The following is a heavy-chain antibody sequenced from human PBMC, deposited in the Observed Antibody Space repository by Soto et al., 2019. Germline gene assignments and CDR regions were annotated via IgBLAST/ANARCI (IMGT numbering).Heavy chain of an antibody. J-gene: IGHJ1*01. CDR3: VVSTGWWSFLY. Sequence: QVRLVQSGAEVQRPGASVRVSCRASGYVFKTYDMHWVRQAPGESLEWMGWIETATGHKTYPQKVRDRVTMTRDTAASTGQMEFSSLRSEDTAVYFCVVSTGWWSFLYWGQGSLVTVAA. V-gene: IGHV1-3*04. CDR2: IETATGHK. D-gene: IGHD6-19*01. CDR1: GYVFKTYD.